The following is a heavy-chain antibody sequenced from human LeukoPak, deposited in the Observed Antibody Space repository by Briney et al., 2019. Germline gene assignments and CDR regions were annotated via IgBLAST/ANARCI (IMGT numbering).Heavy chain of an antibody. CDR2: MNPNSGNT. V-gene: IGHV1-8*02. J-gene: IGHJ6*02. Sequence: ASVKVSCKASGYTFTGYYMHWVRQATGQGLEWMGWMNPNSGNTGYAQKFQGRVTMTRNTSISTAYMELSSLRSEDTAVYYCARQGEYDYVWGSYPSNYGMDVWGQGTTVTVSS. CDR3: ARQGEYDYVWGSYPSNYGMDV. CDR1: GYTFTGYY. D-gene: IGHD3-16*02.